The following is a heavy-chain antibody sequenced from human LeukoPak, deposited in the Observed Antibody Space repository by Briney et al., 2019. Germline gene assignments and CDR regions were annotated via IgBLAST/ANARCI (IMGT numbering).Heavy chain of an antibody. CDR2: ISGSGGST. J-gene: IGHJ4*02. CDR1: GFTFSSYA. Sequence: GGSLRLSCAASGFTFSSYAMSWVRQAPGKGLEWVSAISGSGGSTYYADSVKGRFTISRDNSKNTLYLQMNSLRAEDTAVYYCARVYYDFWSGDTAFDYWGQGTLVTVSS. CDR3: ARVYYDFWSGDTAFDY. D-gene: IGHD3-3*01. V-gene: IGHV3-23*01.